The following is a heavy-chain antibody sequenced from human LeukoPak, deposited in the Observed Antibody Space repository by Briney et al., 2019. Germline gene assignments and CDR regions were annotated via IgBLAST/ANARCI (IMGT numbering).Heavy chain of an antibody. V-gene: IGHV3-30*03. CDR2: ISYDGSNK. D-gene: IGHD5-12*01. CDR1: GFTFSSYG. CDR3: AISGSGYGPSDDY. Sequence: GRSLRLSCAVSGFTFSSYGMHWVRQAPGKGLEWVAVISYDGSNKYYADSVKGRFTISRDNSKNTLYLQMNSLRAEDTAVYYCAISGSGYGPSDDYWGQGTLVTVSS. J-gene: IGHJ4*02.